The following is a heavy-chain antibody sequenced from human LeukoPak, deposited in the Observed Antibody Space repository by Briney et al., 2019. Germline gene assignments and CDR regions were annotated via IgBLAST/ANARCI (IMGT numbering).Heavy chain of an antibody. V-gene: IGHV2-5*02. CDR1: GFSLSTSGVG. CDR2: IYWDDDK. J-gene: IGHJ1*01. CDR3: AHSFSAKSSSWYEYAEYFQH. Sequence: SGPTLVNPTQTLTLTCTFSGFSLSTSGVGVGWIRQPPGKALEWLALIYWDDDKRYSPSLKSRLTITKDTSKNQVVLTMTNMDPVDTATYYCAHSFSAKSSSWYEYAEYFQHWGQGTLVTVSS. D-gene: IGHD6-13*01.